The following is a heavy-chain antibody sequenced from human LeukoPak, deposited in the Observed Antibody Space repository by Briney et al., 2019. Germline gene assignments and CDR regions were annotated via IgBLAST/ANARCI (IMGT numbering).Heavy chain of an antibody. J-gene: IGHJ4*02. CDR3: ARARFGYYRGPFDY. Sequence: GGSLRLSCAASGFTFSSYYMHWVRQAPGKGPVWVSRISSDGSSTKYADSVKGRFTISRDNAKNTLYVQMNSLRPEDTAVYYCARARFGYYRGPFDYWGQGILVTVSS. CDR1: GFTFSSYY. D-gene: IGHD1-26*01. CDR2: ISSDGSST. V-gene: IGHV3-74*03.